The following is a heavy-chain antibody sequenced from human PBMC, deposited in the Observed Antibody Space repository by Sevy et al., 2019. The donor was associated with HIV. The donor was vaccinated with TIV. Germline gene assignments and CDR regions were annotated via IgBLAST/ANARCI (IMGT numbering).Heavy chain of an antibody. CDR2: IYYSGST. Sequence: SETLSLTCTVSGGSVSSGSYYWSWIRQPPGKGLEWIAYIYYSGSTNYNPSLKSRVTISVNTYKNQFSLKLSSVTAADTAVYYCARDSIAAAGGIDYWGQGTLVTVSS. CDR3: ARDSIAAAGGIDY. J-gene: IGHJ4*02. CDR1: GGSVSSGSYY. V-gene: IGHV4-61*01. D-gene: IGHD6-13*01.